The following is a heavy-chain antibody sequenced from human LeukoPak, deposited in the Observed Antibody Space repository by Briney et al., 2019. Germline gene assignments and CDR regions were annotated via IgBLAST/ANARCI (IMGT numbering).Heavy chain of an antibody. D-gene: IGHD5-12*01. J-gene: IGHJ4*02. CDR2: VSSSSSDI. V-gene: IGHV3-21*01. CDR3: ARESGYDIDFDY. Sequence: GGSLRLSCAASGFTFSNYSLNWVRQAPGKGLEWVSSVSSSSSDIYYADSVKGRFTISRDNAKNSLYLQMNSLRAEDTAVYYCARESGYDIDFDYWGQGTLVTVSS. CDR1: GFTFSNYS.